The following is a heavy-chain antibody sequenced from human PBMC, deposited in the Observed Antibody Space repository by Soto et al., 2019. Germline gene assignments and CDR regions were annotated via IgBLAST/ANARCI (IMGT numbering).Heavy chain of an antibody. CDR3: ARDSGHYGSGSYYYYYYDMAA. V-gene: IGHV3-33*01. CDR1: GFTFSSYV. CDR2: IWYDGSNK. Sequence: PVGSLRVSSAASGFTFSSYVMHRVRQAPGKGLEWVAVIWYDGSNKYYADSVKGRFTISRDNSKNTLYLQMNSLRAEDTAVYYCARDSGHYGSGSYYYYYYDMAAWG. D-gene: IGHD3-10*01. J-gene: IGHJ6*02.